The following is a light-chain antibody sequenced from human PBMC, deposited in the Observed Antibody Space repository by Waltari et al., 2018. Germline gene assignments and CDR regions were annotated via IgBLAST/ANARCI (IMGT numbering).Light chain of an antibody. J-gene: IGLJ3*02. CDR2: KNN. V-gene: IGLV1-47*01. CDR3: AAWDDNLTGPL. Sequence: SVLTQPPSASGTPGQTVTIPCSGSSTNIGGNFVYLYQQPPGMAPQPLIYKNNQRPSGVPDRFSGSKSGTSASLAISGLRSDDEAEYYCAAWDDNLTGPLFGGGTKVTVL. CDR1: STNIGGNF.